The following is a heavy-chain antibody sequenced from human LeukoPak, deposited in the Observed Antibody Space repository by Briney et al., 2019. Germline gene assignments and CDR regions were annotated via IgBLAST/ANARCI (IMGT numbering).Heavy chain of an antibody. CDR2: INHSGST. V-gene: IGHV4-34*01. CDR1: GGSFSGYY. J-gene: IGHJ4*02. D-gene: IGHD4-17*01. CDR3: ARAMTTVTPFDY. Sequence: SETLSLTCAVYGGSFSGYYWSWIRQPPGKGLEWIGEINHSGSTNYNPSLKSRVTISVDTSKNQFSLKLSSVTAADTAVYYCARAMTTVTPFDYWGQGTLVTVSS.